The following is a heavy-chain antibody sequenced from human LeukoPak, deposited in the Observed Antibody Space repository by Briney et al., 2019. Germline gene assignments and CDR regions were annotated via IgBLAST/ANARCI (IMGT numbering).Heavy chain of an antibody. CDR1: GFTFSSYW. V-gene: IGHV3-7*01. CDR3: ASIAVAYYFDY. D-gene: IGHD6-19*01. Sequence: GGSLRLSCASSGFTFSSYWMSWVRQAPGKGLEWVANIKQDGSEKYYVDSVKGRFTISRDNAKNSLYLQMNSLRAEDTAVYYCASIAVAYYFDYWGQGTLVTVSS. J-gene: IGHJ4*02. CDR2: IKQDGSEK.